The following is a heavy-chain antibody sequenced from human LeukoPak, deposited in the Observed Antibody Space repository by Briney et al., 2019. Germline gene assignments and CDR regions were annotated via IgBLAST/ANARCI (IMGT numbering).Heavy chain of an antibody. J-gene: IGHJ4*02. CDR1: GYTFTSDY. Sequence: ASVKVSCKASGYTFTSDYIHWVRQAPGQGLEWMGIINPSGGSTTYAQKFQGRVTKTRDTSTSTVYMELSSLKSEDTAVYYCAREQYSSGFDYWGQGTLVTVSS. CDR2: INPSGGST. D-gene: IGHD6-19*01. CDR3: AREQYSSGFDY. V-gene: IGHV1-46*01.